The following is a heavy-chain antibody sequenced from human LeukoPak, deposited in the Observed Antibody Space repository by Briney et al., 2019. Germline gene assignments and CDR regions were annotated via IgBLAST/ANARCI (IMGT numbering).Heavy chain of an antibody. CDR2: ISAYNGNT. D-gene: IGHD6-13*01. J-gene: IGHJ4*02. Sequence: ASVKVSCKASGYTFTSYGISWVRQAPGQGLEWMGWISAYNGNTNYAQKLQGRVTMTTDTSTSTAYMELRSLRSDDTAVYYCAREGVAAGKLRLFDYWGQGTLVTVSS. CDR1: GYTFTSYG. CDR3: AREGVAAGKLRLFDY. V-gene: IGHV1-18*01.